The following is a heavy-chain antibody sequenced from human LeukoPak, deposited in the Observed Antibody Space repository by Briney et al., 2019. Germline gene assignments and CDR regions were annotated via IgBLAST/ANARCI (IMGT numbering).Heavy chain of an antibody. V-gene: IGHV3-7*01. CDR2: IKQDGSEK. CDR3: AFLDTALLNSAY. J-gene: IGHJ4*02. CDR1: GFTFSNYW. D-gene: IGHD5-18*01. Sequence: SGGSLRLSCAASGFTFSNYWMSWVRQAPGKGLEWVANIKQDGSEKYYVDSVKGRFTISRDSAKNSLFLQMDNLRVEDTAVYYCAFLDTALLNSAYWGQGTLVTVSS.